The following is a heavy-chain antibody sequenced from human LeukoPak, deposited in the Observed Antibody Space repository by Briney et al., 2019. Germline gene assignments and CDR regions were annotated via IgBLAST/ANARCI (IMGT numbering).Heavy chain of an antibody. V-gene: IGHV3-23*01. CDR1: GFSFSVHA. J-gene: IGHJ6*01. CDR2: IGSDGST. CDR3: GKDFHYYVVMDV. D-gene: IGHD3-10*02. Sequence: AGSLPLPRAASGFSFSVHAMSWVRQAPGKGLEWVSGIGSDGSTHYAESVKGRFLISRDNSKSTLYLRMNSLRGEDTALYYCGKDFHYYVVMDVWRESTAVTVSS.